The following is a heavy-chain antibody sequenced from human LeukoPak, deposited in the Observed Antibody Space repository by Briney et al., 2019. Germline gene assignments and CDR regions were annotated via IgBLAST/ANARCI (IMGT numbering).Heavy chain of an antibody. CDR1: GGSISSYY. V-gene: IGHV4-4*07. Sequence: SKTLSLTCTVSGGSISSYYWSWIRQPAGKGLEWIGRIYTSGSTNYNPSLKSRVTMSVDTSKNQFSLKLSSVTAADTAVYYCARGRRGSSTSRIYFDYWGQGTLVTVSS. CDR2: IYTSGST. D-gene: IGHD2-2*01. J-gene: IGHJ4*02. CDR3: ARGRRGSSTSRIYFDY.